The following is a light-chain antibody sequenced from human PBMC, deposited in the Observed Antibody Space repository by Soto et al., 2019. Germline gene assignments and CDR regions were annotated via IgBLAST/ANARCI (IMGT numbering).Light chain of an antibody. CDR2: GAS. Sequence: EIVLTQSPGTLSLSPGERATLSCRASKSANSNYLAWYQQKPGQAPRLLIYGASTRATGIPDRFSASGSGTDFTLTISRLEPEDFAVYYCQQYGTSPPMYTFGQGTKLEIK. CDR1: KSANSNY. V-gene: IGKV3-20*01. J-gene: IGKJ2*01. CDR3: QQYGTSPPMYT.